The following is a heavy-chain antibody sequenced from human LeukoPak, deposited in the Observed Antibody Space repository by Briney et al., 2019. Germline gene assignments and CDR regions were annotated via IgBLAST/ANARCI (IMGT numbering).Heavy chain of an antibody. CDR1: GFTVSSNY. CDR3: ARGEVSLGYCSSTSCAMDA. D-gene: IGHD2-2*01. V-gene: IGHV3-66*01. J-gene: IGHJ6*02. CDR2: IYSGGST. Sequence: GGSLRLSCAASGFTVSSNYMSWVRQAPGKGLEWVSVIYSGGSTYYADSVKGRFTISRDNSKNTLYLQMNSLRAEDTAVYYCARGEVSLGYCSSTSCAMDAWGQGTTVAVSS.